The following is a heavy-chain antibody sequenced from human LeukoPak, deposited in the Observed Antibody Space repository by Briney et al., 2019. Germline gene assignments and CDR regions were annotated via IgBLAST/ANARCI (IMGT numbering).Heavy chain of an antibody. CDR3: ARDPDGDYDFDY. CDR1: GFTFSSFA. Sequence: GGSLRLSCAASGFTFSSFAMSWVRQAPGKGLEWLSHINSNGAVISYADSVKGRFTISRDTAKSSLYLQMNSLQIEDTAIYFCARDPDGDYDFDYWGQGTLVTVSS. CDR2: INSNGAVI. V-gene: IGHV3-48*01. J-gene: IGHJ4*02. D-gene: IGHD4-17*01.